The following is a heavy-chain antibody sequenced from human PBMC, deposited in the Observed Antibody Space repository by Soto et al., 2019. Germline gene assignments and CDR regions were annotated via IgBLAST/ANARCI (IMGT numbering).Heavy chain of an antibody. CDR1: GYTFTSYA. V-gene: IGHV1-3*05. J-gene: IGHJ4*02. CDR3: ARSIVVVTALDY. CDR2: INAGNGNT. Sequence: QVQLVQSGAEEKKPGASVKVSCKASGYTFTSYAMHWVRQAPGQRLEWMGWINAGNGNTKYSQKFQGRVTITRDTSASTAYMELSRLRSKDTAVYSCARSIVVVTALDYWGQGTLVTVSS. D-gene: IGHD2-21*02.